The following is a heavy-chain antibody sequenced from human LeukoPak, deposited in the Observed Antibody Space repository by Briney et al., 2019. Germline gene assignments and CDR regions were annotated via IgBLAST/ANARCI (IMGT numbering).Heavy chain of an antibody. D-gene: IGHD3-22*01. CDR3: AKVPYYYDSSGSFYFDY. V-gene: IGHV3-30*18. CDR2: ISYDGSNK. J-gene: IGHJ4*02. Sequence: PGGSLRLSCAASGFTFSSYGMHWVRQAPGKGLEWVAVISYDGSNKYYADSVKGRFTISRDNSKNTLYLQMNSLRAEDTAVYYCAKVPYYYDSSGSFYFDYWGQGTLVTVSS. CDR1: GFTFSSYG.